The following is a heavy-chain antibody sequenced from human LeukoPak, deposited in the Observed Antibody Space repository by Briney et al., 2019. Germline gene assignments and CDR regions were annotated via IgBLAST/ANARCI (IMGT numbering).Heavy chain of an antibody. V-gene: IGHV4-59*01. CDR2: IYYSGST. CDR3: ARAGWSGPESRLLLDY. D-gene: IGHD2-15*01. CDR1: GGSISSYY. Sequence: PSETLSLTCTVSGGSISSYYWSWIRQPPGKGLEWIGYIYYSGSTNYNPSLKSRVTISVDTSKNQFSLKLSSVTAADTAVYYCARAGWSGPESRLLLDYWGQGTLVTVSS. J-gene: IGHJ4*02.